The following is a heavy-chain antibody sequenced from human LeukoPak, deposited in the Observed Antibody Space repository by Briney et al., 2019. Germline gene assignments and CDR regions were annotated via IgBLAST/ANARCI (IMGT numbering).Heavy chain of an antibody. J-gene: IGHJ4*02. Sequence: GGSLRLSCAASGFTFSSYAMSWVRQAPGKGLEWVSAISGSGGSTYYADSVKGRFTISRDNSKNTLYLQMNSLRAEDTAVYYCTKMDFWSGYGPSPFDYWGQGTLVTVSS. D-gene: IGHD3-3*01. CDR3: TKMDFWSGYGPSPFDY. CDR1: GFTFSSYA. V-gene: IGHV3-23*01. CDR2: ISGSGGST.